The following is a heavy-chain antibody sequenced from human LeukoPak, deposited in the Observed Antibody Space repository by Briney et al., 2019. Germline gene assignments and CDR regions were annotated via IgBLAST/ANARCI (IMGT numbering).Heavy chain of an antibody. J-gene: IGHJ5*02. V-gene: IGHV1-3*03. Sequence: GASVKVSCKASGYIFTNYAMHWVRQAPGQRLEWMGWINAGNGNTKYSQEFQGRVTITRDASATTAYMELSRLRSEDMAVYYCARGSGLTAASGGGWFDPWGQGTLVTVSS. D-gene: IGHD3-16*01. CDR3: ARGSGLTAASGGGWFDP. CDR2: INAGNGNT. CDR1: GYIFTNYA.